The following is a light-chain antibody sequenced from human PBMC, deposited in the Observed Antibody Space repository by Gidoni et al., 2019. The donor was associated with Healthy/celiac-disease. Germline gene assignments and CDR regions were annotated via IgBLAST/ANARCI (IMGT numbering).Light chain of an antibody. CDR3: QQSYSTPWT. CDR1: QSISSY. CDR2: AAS. Sequence: DIQMTQSPSSLSASVGDRVTITCRASQSISSYLNWYQQKPGKAPKLLIYAASSLQSGVPSRFSGSGSGTDFTLTISRLQPEDVATYYCQQSYSTPWTFGQXTKVEIK. J-gene: IGKJ1*01. V-gene: IGKV1-39*01.